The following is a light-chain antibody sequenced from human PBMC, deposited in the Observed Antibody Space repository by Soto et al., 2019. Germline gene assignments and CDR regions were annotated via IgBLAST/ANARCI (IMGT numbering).Light chain of an antibody. J-gene: IGKJ4*01. V-gene: IGKV3-20*01. Sequence: EIVLTQSPDTLSLSPGESATLSCRASQSVSSRYLAWYQQKSGQAPRLLIYATSSRATDIPDRFIGYGSGTEFTLTITSLQSEDVTVYYCQQYKYWPHTFGEGTKVDIK. CDR3: QQYKYWPHT. CDR1: QSVSSRY. CDR2: ATS.